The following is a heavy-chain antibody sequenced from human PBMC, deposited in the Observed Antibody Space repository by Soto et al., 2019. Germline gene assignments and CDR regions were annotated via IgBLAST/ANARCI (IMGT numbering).Heavy chain of an antibody. J-gene: IGHJ4*02. V-gene: IGHV3-23*01. CDR3: AKGDSGYRYSHTYYFDY. CDR2: ISGSGGST. CDR1: GLTFSNYA. Sequence: EVQLLESGGDLVQPGGSLRLSCAASGLTFSNYAMNWVRQAPGKGLEWVSAISGSGGSTHYADSVKGRFTISRDNSKNNLYLQMSSLRAEDTAIYYCAKGDSGYRYSHTYYFDYWGQGALVTVSS. D-gene: IGHD5-18*01.